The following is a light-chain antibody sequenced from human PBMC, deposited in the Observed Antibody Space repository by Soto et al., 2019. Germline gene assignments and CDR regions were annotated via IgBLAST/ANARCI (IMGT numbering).Light chain of an antibody. CDR3: QQHGSSPWT. CDR1: QSIDNNY. CDR2: RVY. Sequence: EIVLTQSPGTVSLSPGERATLSCRASQSIDNNYVTWYQQKPGQAPRLLIYRVYNRATGIPDRFSGSGSGTDFTLTISRLEPEDFALYFCQQHGSSPWTFGQGTKVEIK. V-gene: IGKV3-20*01. J-gene: IGKJ1*01.